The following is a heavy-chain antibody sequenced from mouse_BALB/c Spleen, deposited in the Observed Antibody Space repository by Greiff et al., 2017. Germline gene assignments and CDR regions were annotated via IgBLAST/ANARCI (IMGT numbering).Heavy chain of an antibody. CDR3: ARWGYYGKNYAMDY. D-gene: IGHD1-1*01. Sequence: EVKLMESGPELVKPGASVKMSCKASGYTFTSYVMHWVKQKPGQGLEWIGYINPYNDGTKYNEKFKGKATLTSDKSSSTAYMELSSLTSEDSAVYYCARWGYYGKNYAMDYWGQGTSVTVSS. J-gene: IGHJ4*01. CDR1: GYTFTSYV. V-gene: IGHV1-14*01. CDR2: INPYNDGT.